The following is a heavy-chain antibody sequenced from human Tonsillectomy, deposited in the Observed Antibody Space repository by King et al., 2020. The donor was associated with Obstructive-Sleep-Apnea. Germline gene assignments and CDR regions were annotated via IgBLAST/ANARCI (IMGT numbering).Heavy chain of an antibody. D-gene: IGHD3-22*01. CDR2: ISYDGTNK. Sequence: QLVQSGGGVVQPGRSLRLSCAASGFTFSYYGMHWVRQAPGKGLGWVAVISYDGTNKYYADSVKGRFTISRDNSKNTLYLQMNSLRPEDTAFYYCAKGQSDYYDNSGYYGVDYWGLGTLVTVSS. CDR3: AKGQSDYYDNSGYYGVDY. CDR1: GFTFSYYG. V-gene: IGHV3-30*18. J-gene: IGHJ4*02.